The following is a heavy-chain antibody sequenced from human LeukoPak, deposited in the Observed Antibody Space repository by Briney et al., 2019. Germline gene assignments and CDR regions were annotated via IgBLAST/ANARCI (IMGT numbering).Heavy chain of an antibody. D-gene: IGHD2-8*01. CDR1: GYTFTSYD. V-gene: IGHV1-8*01. Sequence: ASVKVSCKASGYTFTSYDINWVRQAIGQGLEWMGWMNPNSGNTGYAQKFQGRVTMTRNTSISTAYMELSSLRSEDTAVYYCARARPGYCTNGVCYFRRFDYWGQGTLVTVSS. CDR2: MNPNSGNT. CDR3: ARARPGYCTNGVCYFRRFDY. J-gene: IGHJ4*02.